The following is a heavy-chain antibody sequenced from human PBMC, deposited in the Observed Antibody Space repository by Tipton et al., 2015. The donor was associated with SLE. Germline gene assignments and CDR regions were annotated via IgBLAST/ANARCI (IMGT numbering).Heavy chain of an antibody. CDR2: IYYSGST. Sequence: TLSLTCAVSGGSISSGGYYWSWIRQHPGKGLEWIGYIYYSGSTYYNPSLKSRVTISVDTSKNQFSLKLSSVTAADTAVYYCARGNTIFGVGYWGQGTLVTVSS. CDR1: GGSISSGGYY. J-gene: IGHJ4*02. V-gene: IGHV4-31*11. CDR3: ARGNTIFGVGY. D-gene: IGHD3-3*01.